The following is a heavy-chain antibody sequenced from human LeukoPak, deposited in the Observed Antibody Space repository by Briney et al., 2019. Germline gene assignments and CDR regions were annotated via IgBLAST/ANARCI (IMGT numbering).Heavy chain of an antibody. V-gene: IGHV3-48*03. D-gene: IGHD4-23*01. J-gene: IGHJ4*02. CDR1: GFTFSTYE. CDR3: ARGTTVITNFDY. CDR2: ISSSGSAM. Sequence: GGSLRLSCAASGFTFSTYEMNWVRQAPGKGLEYVSYISSSGSAMYYADSVKGRFTISRENAKNSLYLQMNSLRDEDTAVYYCARGTTVITNFDYWGQGTLVTVSS.